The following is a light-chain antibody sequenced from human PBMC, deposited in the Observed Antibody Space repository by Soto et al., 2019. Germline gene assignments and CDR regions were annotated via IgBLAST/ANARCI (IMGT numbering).Light chain of an antibody. Sequence: ETVMTQSQATLSVSPGERVTLSCRASQSVSTNLAWYQQKRGQVPRLLIYGASTRATGIPARFSGSGSGTEFTLTISSLQSEDFAVYYCQQYNNWPLTFGGGIKVEIK. V-gene: IGKV3-15*01. CDR3: QQYNNWPLT. CDR1: QSVSTN. J-gene: IGKJ4*01. CDR2: GAS.